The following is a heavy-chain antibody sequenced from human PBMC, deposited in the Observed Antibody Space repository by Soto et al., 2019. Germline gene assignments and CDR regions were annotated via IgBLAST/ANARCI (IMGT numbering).Heavy chain of an antibody. Sequence: SETLSLTCTVSGDSISTFYWSWIRQPPGKGLEWIGYIHYSGSTNYNPSLKSQVIISVDTSKNQFSLKLSSVTAADTAVYFCARVRSSLFDYWGQGTLVTVSS. J-gene: IGHJ4*02. D-gene: IGHD3-3*01. CDR3: ARVRSSLFDY. CDR2: IHYSGST. CDR1: GDSISTFY. V-gene: IGHV4-59*01.